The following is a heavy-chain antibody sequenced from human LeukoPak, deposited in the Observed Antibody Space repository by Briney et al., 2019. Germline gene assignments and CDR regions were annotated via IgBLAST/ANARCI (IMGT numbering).Heavy chain of an antibody. CDR3: ARGYDILTGYAY. Sequence: GGSLRLSCAASGFTFSSYAMSWVRQAPGKGLEWVSAISGSGGSTYYADSVKGRFTISRDNSKNTLSLQMNSLRADDTAVYYCARGYDILTGYAYWGQGTLVTVSS. CDR2: ISGSGGST. CDR1: GFTFSSYA. V-gene: IGHV3-23*01. J-gene: IGHJ4*02. D-gene: IGHD3-9*01.